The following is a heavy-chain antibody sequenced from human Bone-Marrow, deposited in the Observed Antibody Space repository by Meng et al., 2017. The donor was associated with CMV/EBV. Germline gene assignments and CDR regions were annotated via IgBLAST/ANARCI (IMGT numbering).Heavy chain of an antibody. J-gene: IGHJ6*02. V-gene: IGHV1-18*01. CDR3: ARDRSITIFGVVMSIDYYYYYGIDV. D-gene: IGHD3-3*01. CDR2: VSTYNGKA. Sequence: ASVKVSCKACGYTFTNYAITWVRQAPGQGLEWMGWVSTYNGKANYAQKFQDRVTKTTDTSTGIAYMEVRSLRSEDTAVYYCARDRSITIFGVVMSIDYYYYYGIDVWGQGTTVTVSS. CDR1: GYTFTNYA.